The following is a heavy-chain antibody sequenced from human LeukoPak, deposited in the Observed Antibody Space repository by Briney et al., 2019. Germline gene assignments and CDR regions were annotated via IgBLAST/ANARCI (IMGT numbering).Heavy chain of an antibody. V-gene: IGHV4-38-2*01. Sequence: PSETLSLTCAVSGYSISSGYYWGWIRQPPGKGLEWIGSIYHSGSTYYNPSLKSRVTISVDTSKNQFSLKLSSVTAADTAVYYCARRGYCSSTSCGTNNRFDPWGQGTLVTVSS. CDR2: IYHSGST. CDR1: GYSISSGYY. CDR3: ARRGYCSSTSCGTNNRFDP. J-gene: IGHJ5*02. D-gene: IGHD2-2*01.